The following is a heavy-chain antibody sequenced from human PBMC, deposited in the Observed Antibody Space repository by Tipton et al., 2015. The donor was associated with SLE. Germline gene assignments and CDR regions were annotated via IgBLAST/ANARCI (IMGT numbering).Heavy chain of an antibody. CDR3: ARDAGYCSGGSCYRAFDI. CDR2: ISYDGSNK. D-gene: IGHD2-15*01. J-gene: IGHJ3*02. V-gene: IGHV3-30*04. CDR1: GFTFSSYA. Sequence: SLRLSCAASGFTFSSYAMHWVRQAPGKGLEWVAVISYDGSNKYYADSVKGRFTISRDNSKNTLYLQMNSLRAEDTAVYYCARDAGYCSGGSCYRAFDIWGQGTMVTVSS.